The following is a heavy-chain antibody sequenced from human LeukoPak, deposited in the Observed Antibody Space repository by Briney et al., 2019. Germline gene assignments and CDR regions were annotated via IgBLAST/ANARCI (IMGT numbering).Heavy chain of an antibody. J-gene: IGHJ4*02. Sequence: GGSLRDSCVASGFSFSDYYMSWIRQAPGKGLEWVSYISSSGSHTNYADSVTGRFTISRNNAKKSLHLQMNSLRAEDTAVYYCARQPDGCLSLDCWGQGTLVTVSS. D-gene: IGHD4/OR15-4a*01. CDR1: GFSFSDYY. V-gene: IGHV3-11*03. CDR3: ARQPDGCLSLDC. CDR2: ISSSGSHT.